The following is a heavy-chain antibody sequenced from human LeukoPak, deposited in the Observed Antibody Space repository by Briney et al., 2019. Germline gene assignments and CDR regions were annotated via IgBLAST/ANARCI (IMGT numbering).Heavy chain of an antibody. V-gene: IGHV6-1*01. CDR2: TYYRSTWYS. Sequence: SQTLSLTCAISGDSVSSNSVTWNWIRQSPSRGLEWLGRTYYRSTWYSDYAVSVRGRITVNPDTSKNQFSLHLNSVTPEDTAVYYCARRLTQYDCFDPWGQGILVTVSS. CDR1: GDSVSSNSVT. D-gene: IGHD2-2*01. CDR3: ARRLTQYDCFDP. J-gene: IGHJ5*02.